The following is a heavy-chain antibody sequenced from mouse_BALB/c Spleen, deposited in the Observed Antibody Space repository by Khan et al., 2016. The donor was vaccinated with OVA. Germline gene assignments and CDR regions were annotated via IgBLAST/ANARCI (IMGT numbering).Heavy chain of an antibody. D-gene: IGHD2-5*01. CDR1: GYTFSSYT. V-gene: IGHV1-4*01. J-gene: IGHJ3*01. CDR2: FNPNNGYT. Sequence: QVQLQQSGAELARPGASVKMSCKISGYTFSSYTIYWINLRSGQGLEWIGSFNPNNGYTTYNQSLKDKASITPDKSSTTVYLQLSSLTSDDSAMYNCERGGSLYRNHGCFAYWGQGTLVTVSA. CDR3: ERGGSLYRNHGCFAY.